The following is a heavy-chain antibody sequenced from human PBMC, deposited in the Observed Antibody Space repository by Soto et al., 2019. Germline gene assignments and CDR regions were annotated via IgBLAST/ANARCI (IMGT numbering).Heavy chain of an antibody. Sequence: ASVKVSCKASGYTFTSYYMHWVRQAPGQGLEWMGIINPSGGSTSYAQKFQGRVTMTRDTSTSTVYMEPSSLRSEDTAVYYCARVRATVTTLHYYYGMDVWGQGTTVTVS. V-gene: IGHV1-46*01. CDR2: INPSGGST. D-gene: IGHD4-17*01. CDR1: GYTFTSYY. J-gene: IGHJ6*02. CDR3: ARVRATVTTLHYYYGMDV.